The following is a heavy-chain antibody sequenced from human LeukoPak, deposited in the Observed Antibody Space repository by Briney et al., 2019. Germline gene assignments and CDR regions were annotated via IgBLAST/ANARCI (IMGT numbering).Heavy chain of an antibody. V-gene: IGHV1-46*01. CDR3: AREEYCSGGSCSSEYYYGMDV. J-gene: IGHJ6*02. CDR2: INPSGGST. CDR1: GYTFTSYY. D-gene: IGHD2-15*01. Sequence: ASVKVSCKASGYTFTSYYMHWVRQAPGQGLEWMGIINPSGGSTSYAQKFQGRVTMTRDTSTSTVYMELSSLRSEDTAVYYCAREEYCSGGSCSSEYYYGMDVWGQGTTVTVSS.